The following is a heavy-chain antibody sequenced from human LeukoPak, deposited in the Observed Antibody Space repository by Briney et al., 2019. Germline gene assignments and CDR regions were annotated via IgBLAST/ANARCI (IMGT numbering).Heavy chain of an antibody. CDR3: ARDLDYSTGFDY. D-gene: IGHD4-11*01. Sequence: SGGSLRLSCAASGFTFSSYAMSWVRQAPGKGLEWVSAISGSGGSTYYADSVKGRFTISRDIANSLLYLQMNSLRADDTAVYYCARDLDYSTGFDYWGQGTLVTVSS. J-gene: IGHJ4*02. CDR2: ISGSGGST. V-gene: IGHV3-23*01. CDR1: GFTFSSYA.